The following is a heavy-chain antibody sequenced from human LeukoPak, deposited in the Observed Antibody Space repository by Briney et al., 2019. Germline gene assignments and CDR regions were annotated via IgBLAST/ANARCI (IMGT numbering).Heavy chain of an antibody. J-gene: IGHJ6*02. CDR2: IIPIFGTA. CDR3: RASYLHYYYGMDV. CDR1: GGTFSSYA. V-gene: IGHV1-69*05. D-gene: IGHD1-26*01. Sequence: GASVKVSCKASGGTFSSYAISWVRQAPGQGLEWMGGIIPIFGTANYAQKFQGRVTITTDESTSTAYMELSSLRSEDTAVYYCRASYLHYYYGMDVWGQGTTVTVSS.